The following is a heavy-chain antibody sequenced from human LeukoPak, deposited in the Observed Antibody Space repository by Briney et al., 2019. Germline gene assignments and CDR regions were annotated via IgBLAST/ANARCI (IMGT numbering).Heavy chain of an antibody. CDR3: ATPYYYDNSVYAFDI. CDR2: IYTSGST. Sequence: SETLSLTCTVSGGSISSYYWSWIRQPAGKGLEWIGRIYTSGSTNYNPSLKSRVTTSVDTSKNQFSLRLSSVTAADTAVYYCATPYYYDNSVYAFDIWGQGTMVTVSS. CDR1: GGSISSYY. D-gene: IGHD3-22*01. V-gene: IGHV4-4*07. J-gene: IGHJ3*02.